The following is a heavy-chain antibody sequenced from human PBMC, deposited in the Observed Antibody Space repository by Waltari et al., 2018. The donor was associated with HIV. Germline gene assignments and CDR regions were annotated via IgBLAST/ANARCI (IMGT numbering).Heavy chain of an antibody. CDR3: ARDLGAGSLRGTL. D-gene: IGHD3-10*01. CDR2: ILPIFGVS. V-gene: IGHV1-69*01. CDR1: GGTFSTYP. J-gene: IGHJ4*02. Sequence: QVQLVQSGAEVKKPGSSVKVSCEASGGTFSTYPISWVRQAPGQGLEWMGGILPIFGVSNYAQKFQGRVTITVDESTSTAYMELSSLRSEDTAVYYCARDLGAGSLRGTLWGQGTLVIVSS.